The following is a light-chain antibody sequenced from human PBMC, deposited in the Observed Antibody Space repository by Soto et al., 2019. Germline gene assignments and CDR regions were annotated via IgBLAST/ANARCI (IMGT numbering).Light chain of an antibody. CDR1: QSISNW. V-gene: IGKV1-5*01. CDR2: DAS. J-gene: IGKJ2*01. CDR3: QQYNRDSQI. Sequence: DIQMTQSPSTLSASVGDRVTITCRASQSISNWLAWYQQKPGKAPKVLIYDASNLESVVPSRFSGSGSGTEFTLTISRLQPDHFATYYCQQYNRDSQIVGQGTKMDI.